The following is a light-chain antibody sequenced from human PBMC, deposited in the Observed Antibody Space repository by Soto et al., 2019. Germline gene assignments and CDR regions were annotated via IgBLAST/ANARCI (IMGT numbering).Light chain of an antibody. J-gene: IGKJ2*01. CDR1: QSVNNH. CDR2: DAI. CDR3: QQYDKWPYT. V-gene: IGKV3-15*01. Sequence: EIVMTQSPATLSVSPGERATLSCGASQSVNNHLAWYQHKPGQAPRLLIYDAIARATGFPARFSGSGSGTEFTLPISSLQSEDYAVYYCQQYDKWPYTFGQGTKLEIK.